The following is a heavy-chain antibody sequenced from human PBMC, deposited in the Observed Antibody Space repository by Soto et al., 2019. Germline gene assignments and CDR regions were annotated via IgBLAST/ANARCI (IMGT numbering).Heavy chain of an antibody. D-gene: IGHD3-10*01. CDR3: ARARLGFRVTMVRGVIDS. J-gene: IGHJ4*02. CDR2: IYSSGNT. V-gene: IGHV4-30-4*01. CDR1: GGSISSGDYY. Sequence: QVQLQESGPGLVKPSQTLSLACTVSGGSISSGDYYWSWIRQPPGKGLEWIGCIYSSGNTYYNPSLKSRVSISEDTSKNQFSLKLSSVTAADTAVYYCARARLGFRVTMVRGVIDSLGQGTLVTVSS.